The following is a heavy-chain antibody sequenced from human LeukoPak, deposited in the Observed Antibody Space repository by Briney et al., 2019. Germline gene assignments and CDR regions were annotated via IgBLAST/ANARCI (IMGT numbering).Heavy chain of an antibody. V-gene: IGHV4-61*08. J-gene: IGHJ6*02. Sequence: SETLSLTCTVSGGSVRSGGYYWSWIRQPPGKGLEWIGYVFYSGGTNYNPSLKRRVTISIDTSKNQFSLKLSSVTAADTAVYYCAREVGARAYYSYGMDVWGQGTTVTVSS. CDR1: GGSVRSGGYY. CDR2: VFYSGGT. D-gene: IGHD1-26*01. CDR3: AREVGARAYYSYGMDV.